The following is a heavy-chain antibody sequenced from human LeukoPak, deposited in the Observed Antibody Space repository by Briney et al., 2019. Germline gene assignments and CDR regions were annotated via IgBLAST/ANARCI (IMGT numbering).Heavy chain of an antibody. Sequence: ASVKVSCKASGYTFSGYYIHWVRQAPGRGLEWVGWINARNGDTNYAQKFQGRVILTRDTSITTSYMEVISLTSDDTAVYYCARASLASAGTTFWGQGTLVIVSS. CDR2: INARNGDT. J-gene: IGHJ1*01. CDR1: GYTFSGYY. V-gene: IGHV1-2*02. D-gene: IGHD6-13*01. CDR3: ARASLASAGTTF.